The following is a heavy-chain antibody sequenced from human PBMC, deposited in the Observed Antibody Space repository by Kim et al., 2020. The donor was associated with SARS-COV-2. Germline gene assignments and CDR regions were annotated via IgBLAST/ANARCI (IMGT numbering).Heavy chain of an antibody. Sequence: SVKVSCKASGGTFSSYAISWVRQAPGQGLEWMGRIIPILGIANYAQKFQGRVTITADKSTSTAYMELSSLRSEDTAVYYCARAGSSWYRNSPWFDPWGQGTLVTVSS. D-gene: IGHD6-13*01. J-gene: IGHJ5*02. CDR3: ARAGSSWYRNSPWFDP. V-gene: IGHV1-69*04. CDR2: IIPILGIA. CDR1: GGTFSSYA.